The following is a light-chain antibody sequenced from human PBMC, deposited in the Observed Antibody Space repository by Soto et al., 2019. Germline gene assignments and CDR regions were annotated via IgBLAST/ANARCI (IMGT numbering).Light chain of an antibody. J-gene: IGLJ2*01. CDR3: SSYTSRSTLV. Sequence: QSALTQPASVSASPGQSITISCTGTSSDVGGYNYVSWYQQHPGKAPKLMIYDVSNRPWGVSNRFSGSTSGNTASLTISGLQAEDEAEYYCSSYTSRSTLVFGGGTKVTVL. CDR1: SSDVGGYNY. CDR2: DVS. V-gene: IGLV2-14*01.